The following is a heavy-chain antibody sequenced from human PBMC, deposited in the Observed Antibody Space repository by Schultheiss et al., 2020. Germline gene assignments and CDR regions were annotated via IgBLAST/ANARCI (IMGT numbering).Heavy chain of an antibody. CDR2: IYYSGST. Sequence: LSCTVSGGSISSYYWSWIRQPPGKGLEWIGYIYYSGSTNYNPSLKSRVTISVDTSKNQFSLKLSSVTAADTAVYYCARAATVTTEFDYWGQGTLVTVSS. J-gene: IGHJ4*02. D-gene: IGHD4-17*01. CDR3: ARAATVTTEFDY. CDR1: GGSISSYY. V-gene: IGHV4-59*12.